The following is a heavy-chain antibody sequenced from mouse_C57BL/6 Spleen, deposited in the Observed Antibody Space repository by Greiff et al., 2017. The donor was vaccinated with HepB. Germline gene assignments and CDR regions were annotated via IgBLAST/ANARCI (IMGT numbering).Heavy chain of an antibody. CDR3: TREGGLLRYDAMDY. J-gene: IGHJ4*01. CDR2: IDPETGGT. CDR1: GYTFTDYE. Sequence: QVQLKESGAELVRPGASVTLSCKASGYTFTDYEMHWVKQTPVHGLEWIGAIDPETGGTAYNQKFKGKAILTADKSSSTAYMELRSLTSEDSAVYYCTREGGLLRYDAMDYWGQGTSVTVSS. V-gene: IGHV1-15*01. D-gene: IGHD1-1*01.